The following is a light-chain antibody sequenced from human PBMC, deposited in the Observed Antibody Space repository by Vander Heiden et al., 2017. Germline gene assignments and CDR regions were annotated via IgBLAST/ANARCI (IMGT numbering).Light chain of an antibody. CDR3: QVWDRVTEHVV. CDR1: DIRSKN. CDR2: DDS. Sequence: YVLSQPPSVSVAPGETATIVCEGKDIRSKNVYWHQQKAGQAPVVVVCDDSDRPSGIPDRFSGSNSGNTATLTITRVEAGDEADYYCQVWDRVTEHVVFGGGTKLTVL. J-gene: IGLJ3*02. V-gene: IGLV3-21*02.